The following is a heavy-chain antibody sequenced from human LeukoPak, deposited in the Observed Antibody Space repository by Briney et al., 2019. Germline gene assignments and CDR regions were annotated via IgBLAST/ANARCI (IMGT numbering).Heavy chain of an antibody. J-gene: IGHJ4*02. V-gene: IGHV3-7*03. D-gene: IGHD3-22*01. Sequence: GGSLRLSCAASGFTFSDYWMSWVRQAPGKGLEWVANIKQDGSEKYYVDSVKGRFTISRDNAKNTLFLQMNSLRVEDTAVYFCAKRGVVIRVILVGFHKEAYYFDSWGQGALVTVSS. CDR1: GFTFSDYW. CDR3: AKRGVVIRVILVGFHKEAYYFDS. CDR2: IKQDGSEK.